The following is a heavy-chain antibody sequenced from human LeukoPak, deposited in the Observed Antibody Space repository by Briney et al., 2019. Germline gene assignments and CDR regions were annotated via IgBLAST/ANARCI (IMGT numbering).Heavy chain of an antibody. J-gene: IGHJ4*02. D-gene: IGHD3-10*01. Sequence: GGSLRLSCAASGFTFSSYSMNWVRQAPGKGLEWVSSISSSSSYIYYADSVKGRFTISRDNAKNSLYLQMNSLRAEDTAVYYCASFGARIGFYGSGSSWWGQGTLVTVSS. CDR3: ASFGARIGFYGSGSSW. V-gene: IGHV3-21*01. CDR2: ISSSSSYI. CDR1: GFTFSSYS.